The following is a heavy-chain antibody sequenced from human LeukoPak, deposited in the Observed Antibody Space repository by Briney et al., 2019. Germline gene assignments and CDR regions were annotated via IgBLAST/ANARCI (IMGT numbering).Heavy chain of an antibody. CDR3: ARGYSYGSRFRY. CDR1: GGSFSGYY. CDR2: INHSGST. D-gene: IGHD5-18*01. V-gene: IGHV4-34*01. J-gene: IGHJ4*02. Sequence: SETLSLTCAVYGGSFSGYYWSWIRQPPGKGLEWIGEINHSGSTNYNPSLKSRVTISVGTSKNQFSLKLSSVTAADTAVYYCARGYSYGSRFRYWGQGTLVTLSS.